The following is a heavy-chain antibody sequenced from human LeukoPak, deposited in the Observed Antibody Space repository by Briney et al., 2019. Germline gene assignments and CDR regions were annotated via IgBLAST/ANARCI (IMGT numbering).Heavy chain of an antibody. Sequence: GGSLRLSCAASGFTFSSYGMHWVRQAPGKGLERVAVISYDGSNKYYADSVKGRFTISRDNSKNTLYLQMNSLRAEDTAVYYCVETTVTKGTDYWGQGTLVTVSS. CDR3: VETTVTKGTDY. CDR1: GFTFSSYG. CDR2: ISYDGSNK. V-gene: IGHV3-30*03. J-gene: IGHJ4*02. D-gene: IGHD4-11*01.